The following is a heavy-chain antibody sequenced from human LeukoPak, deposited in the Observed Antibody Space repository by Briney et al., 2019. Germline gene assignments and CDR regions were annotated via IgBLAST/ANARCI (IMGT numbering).Heavy chain of an antibody. CDR1: GGSTSGGNYY. Sequence: SETLSLTCIVSGGSTSGGNYYWGWIRRPPGKGLEWIGGISSSGNTYYNPSLKSRITISIDTSKNHFSLKLSSVTAADTAVYYCARVEGWSEPPGPAFDIWGQGTMVTVSS. V-gene: IGHV4-39*07. CDR2: ISSSGNT. CDR3: ARVEGWSEPPGPAFDI. D-gene: IGHD2-15*01. J-gene: IGHJ3*02.